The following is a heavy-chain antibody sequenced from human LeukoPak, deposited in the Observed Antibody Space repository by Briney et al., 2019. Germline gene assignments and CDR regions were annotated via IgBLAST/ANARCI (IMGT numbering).Heavy chain of an antibody. Sequence: PGGSLRLSCVGSGFTLRDYHMDWVSQAPGMGLEWVGRTRRKVRKYATEYAESVKGRFTISRDESENSVFLHLSSLTVEDTALYYCARDGAEGDDSAFDVWGQGTMVTVSS. V-gene: IGHV3-72*01. D-gene: IGHD3-22*01. CDR2: TRRKVRKYAT. CDR1: GFTLRDYH. J-gene: IGHJ3*01. CDR3: ARDGAEGDDSAFDV.